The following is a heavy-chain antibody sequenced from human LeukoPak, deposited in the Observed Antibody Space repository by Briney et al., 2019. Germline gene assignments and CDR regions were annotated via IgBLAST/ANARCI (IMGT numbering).Heavy chain of an antibody. J-gene: IGHJ4*02. V-gene: IGHV3-20*04. D-gene: IGHD3-22*01. CDR1: GYTFDDYG. CDR3: ARGLYYDSSGYLGRFDY. CDR2: INWNGGSI. Sequence: GGPLTLSCTASGYTFDDYGMSCVRQAPGKGLEWVSGINWNGGSIGYAESEKGRFTISRDNAKNSLYLQMNSLRAEDTALYYCARGLYYDSSGYLGRFDYWGQGTLVTVSS.